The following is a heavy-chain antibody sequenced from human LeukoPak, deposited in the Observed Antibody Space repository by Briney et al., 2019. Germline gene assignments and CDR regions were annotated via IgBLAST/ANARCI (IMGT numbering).Heavy chain of an antibody. Sequence: GGSLRLSCAASGFTVSSNYMSWVRQAPGKGLEWVSVIYSGGSTYYADSVKGRFTISRDKSKNTLYLQMNSLRAEDTAVYYCARFSSGWADYWGQGTLVTVSS. CDR2: IYSGGST. CDR3: ARFSSGWADY. V-gene: IGHV3-53*01. CDR1: GFTVSSNY. D-gene: IGHD6-19*01. J-gene: IGHJ4*02.